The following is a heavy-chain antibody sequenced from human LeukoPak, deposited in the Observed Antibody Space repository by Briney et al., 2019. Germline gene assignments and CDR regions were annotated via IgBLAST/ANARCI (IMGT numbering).Heavy chain of an antibody. Sequence: ASVKVSCKASGYTFTSYGISWVRQAPGQGLEWMGWISAYNGNTRYAQKFQGRVTMTRNTSISTAYMELSSLRSEDTAVYYCARGWKAVAGTKSDYWGQGTLVTVSS. CDR2: ISAYNGNT. V-gene: IGHV1-8*02. CDR3: ARGWKAVAGTKSDY. D-gene: IGHD6-19*01. J-gene: IGHJ4*02. CDR1: GYTFTSYG.